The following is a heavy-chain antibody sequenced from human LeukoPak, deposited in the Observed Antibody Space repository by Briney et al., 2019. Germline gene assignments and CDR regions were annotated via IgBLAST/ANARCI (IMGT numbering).Heavy chain of an antibody. D-gene: IGHD3-22*01. V-gene: IGHV4-39*01. CDR1: GGSISSSSYY. Sequence: PSETLSLTCTVSGGSISSSSYYWGWIRQPPGKGLEWIGSIYYSGSTYYNPSLKSRVTISVDTSKNQFSLKLSSVTAADTAVYYCARRSTFYYDSSGYKFDYWGQGTLVTVSS. J-gene: IGHJ4*02. CDR2: IYYSGST. CDR3: ARRSTFYYDSSGYKFDY.